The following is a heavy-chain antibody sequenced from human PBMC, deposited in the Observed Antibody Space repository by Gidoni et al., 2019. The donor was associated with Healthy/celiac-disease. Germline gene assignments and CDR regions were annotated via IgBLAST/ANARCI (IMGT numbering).Heavy chain of an antibody. CDR2: SYYSEST. CDR3: ARLRRITIFGVVPYFDY. V-gene: IGHV4-59*11. D-gene: IGHD3-3*01. J-gene: IGHJ4*02. Sequence: QVQLQESGPGLVKPSETLSLTCPVSRRPNSSHYWCSIQQPPGKGLEWIGYSYYSESTNYTPSLKSRVTISVDTSKNQFSLKLSSVTAADTAVYYCARLRRITIFGVVPYFDYWGQGTLVTVSS. CDR1: RRPNSSHY.